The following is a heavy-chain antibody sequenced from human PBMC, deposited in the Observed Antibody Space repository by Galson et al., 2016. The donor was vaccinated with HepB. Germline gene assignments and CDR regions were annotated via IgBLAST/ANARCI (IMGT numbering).Heavy chain of an antibody. CDR2: IIPIFGTT. D-gene: IGHD3-22*01. CDR1: GGMYSSYA. V-gene: IGHV1-69*06. J-gene: IGHJ5*02. Sequence: SVKVSCKASGGMYSSYAISWVRQAPGQGLEWMGGIIPIFGTTYYAQKFQGRVTITADKSTSTAYMELSSLRSEATAVYYCTRRVSSGFYNAYNWFDPWGQGTLVTVSS. CDR3: TRRVSSGFYNAYNWFDP.